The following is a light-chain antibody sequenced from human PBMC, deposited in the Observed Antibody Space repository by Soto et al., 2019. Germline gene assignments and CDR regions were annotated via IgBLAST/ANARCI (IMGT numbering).Light chain of an antibody. CDR2: GAS. CDR1: QSVSSSY. V-gene: IGKV3-20*01. CDR3: QPFGSSTGT. Sequence: ESVLTQSPGTLSLSPGEKATLSCRASQSVSSSYLAWYQQKPGQAPRLLIYGASSRATGIPDRFSGSGSGAGFTLTLSRLEPEDFAVDYCQPFGSSTGTFGQGTKVEIK. J-gene: IGKJ1*01.